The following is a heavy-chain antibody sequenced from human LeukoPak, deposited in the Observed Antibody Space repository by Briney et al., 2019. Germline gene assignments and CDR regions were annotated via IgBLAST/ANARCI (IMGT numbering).Heavy chain of an antibody. CDR2: VSPDGSST. CDR3: ARGVQSSYSVVVRMDV. CDR1: GFTFGSYW. V-gene: IGHV3-74*01. J-gene: IGHJ6*04. Sequence: QAVGSLRLSCVASGFTFGSYWMHWVRQAPGKGLVWVSRVSPDGSSTIYADSVKGRFTISRDNAKNTLYLEMNSLRVEDTAGYYCARGVQSSYSVVVRMDVWGKGTTVTVSS. D-gene: IGHD2-2*01.